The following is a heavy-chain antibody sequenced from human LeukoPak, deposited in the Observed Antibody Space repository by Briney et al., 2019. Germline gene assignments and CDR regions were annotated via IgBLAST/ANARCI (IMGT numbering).Heavy chain of an antibody. J-gene: IGHJ4*02. D-gene: IGHD3-10*01. CDR2: IYYSGTT. CDR1: GGSMSSFY. Sequence: SETLSLTCTVSGGSMSSFYWSWIRQPPGKGLEWIGYIYYSGTTNYNPSLKSRVTISVDASKNQFSLRLSSVTAADTAVYYCARESYYGSGSYGFVVWGQGTLVTVSS. V-gene: IGHV4-59*01. CDR3: ARESYYGSGSYGFVV.